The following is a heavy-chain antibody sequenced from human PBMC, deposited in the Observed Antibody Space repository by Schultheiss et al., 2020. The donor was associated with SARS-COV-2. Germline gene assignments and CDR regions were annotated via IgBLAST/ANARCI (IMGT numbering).Heavy chain of an antibody. J-gene: IGHJ6*02. CDR2: INPNSGGT. V-gene: IGHV1-2*02. Sequence: ASVKVSCKASGYTFTGYYMHWVRQAPGQGLEWMGWINPNSGGTNYAQKLQGRVTMTTDTSTSTAYMELRSLRSEDTAVYYCARDHHAEGVDVWGQGTTVTVSS. D-gene: IGHD1-14*01. CDR3: ARDHHAEGVDV. CDR1: GYTFTGYY.